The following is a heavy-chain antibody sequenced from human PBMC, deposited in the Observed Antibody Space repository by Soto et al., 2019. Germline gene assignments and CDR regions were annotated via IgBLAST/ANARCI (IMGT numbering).Heavy chain of an antibody. CDR3: ARIQLWSRYRSSPFDY. CDR1: GFTFSSYA. J-gene: IGHJ4*02. CDR2: ISGSGGGT. V-gene: IGHV3-23*01. D-gene: IGHD5-18*01. Sequence: GGSLRLSCAASGFTFSSYAMSWVRQAPGKGLEWVSAISGSGGGTYYADSVKGRFTISRDNSKNTLYLQMNSLRAEDTAVYYCARIQLWSRYRSSPFDYWGQGTLVTVSS.